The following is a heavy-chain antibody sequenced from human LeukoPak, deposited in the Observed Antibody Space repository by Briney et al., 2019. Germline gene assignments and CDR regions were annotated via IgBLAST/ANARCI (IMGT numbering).Heavy chain of an antibody. J-gene: IGHJ4*02. CDR2: ISSSSSTI. D-gene: IGHD3-22*01. V-gene: IGHV3-48*04. Sequence: GGSLRLSCAASGLTFSSYSMNWVRQAPGKGLEWVSYISSSSSTIYYADSVKGRFTISRDNAKNSLYLQMNSLRAEDTAVYYCARDYYDSSGYYQGPYWGQGTLVTVSS. CDR3: ARDYYDSSGYYQGPY. CDR1: GLTFSSYS.